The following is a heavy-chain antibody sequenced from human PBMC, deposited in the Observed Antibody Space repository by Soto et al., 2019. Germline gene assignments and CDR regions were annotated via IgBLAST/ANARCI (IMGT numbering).Heavy chain of an antibody. CDR3: ARDTAATTYPYYYGMDV. D-gene: IGHD2-2*01. V-gene: IGHV3-30-3*01. J-gene: IGHJ6*02. CDR2: ISYDGSNK. CDR1: GFTFSSYA. Sequence: GGSLRLACAASGFTFSSYAMHWVRQAPGKGLEWVAVISYDGSNKYYADSVKGRFTISRDNSKNTLYLQMNSLRAEDTAVYYCARDTAATTYPYYYGMDVWGQGTTVTVSS.